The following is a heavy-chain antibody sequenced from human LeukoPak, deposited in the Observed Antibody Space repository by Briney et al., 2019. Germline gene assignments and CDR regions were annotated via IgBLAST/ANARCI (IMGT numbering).Heavy chain of an antibody. Sequence: KTSGTLSLTCAVSGGSISSSNWWSWVRQPPGKGLEWIGEIYHSGSTNYNPSLKSRVTISVDKSKNQFSLKLSSVTAADTAVYYCARKNGEYYDSSGYPKTPNWFDPWGQGTLVTVSS. CDR1: GGSISSSNW. CDR2: IYHSGST. CDR3: ARKNGEYYDSSGYPKTPNWFDP. D-gene: IGHD3-22*01. J-gene: IGHJ5*02. V-gene: IGHV4-4*02.